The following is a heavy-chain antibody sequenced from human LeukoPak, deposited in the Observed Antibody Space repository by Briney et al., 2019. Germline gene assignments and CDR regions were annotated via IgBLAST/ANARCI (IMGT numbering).Heavy chain of an antibody. Sequence: PGGTLRLSCAASGFTFSSYGMSWVRQAPGKGLEWVAVISYDGSNKYYADSVKGRFTISRDNSKNTLYLQMNSLRAEDTAVYYCANALGSQWLDDWGQGTLVTVSS. CDR1: GFTFSSYG. CDR3: ANALGSQWLDD. J-gene: IGHJ4*02. V-gene: IGHV3-30*18. CDR2: ISYDGSNK. D-gene: IGHD6-19*01.